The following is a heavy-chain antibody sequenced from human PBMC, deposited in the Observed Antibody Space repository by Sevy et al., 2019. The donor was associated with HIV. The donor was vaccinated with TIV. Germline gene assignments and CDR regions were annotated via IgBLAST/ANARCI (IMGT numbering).Heavy chain of an antibody. CDR2: INHGGST. D-gene: IGHD5-18*01. V-gene: IGHV4-34*01. CDR1: GGSFSGYY. Sequence: SETLSLTCAVYGGSFSGYYWSWIRQPPGKGLEWIGEINHGGSTSYNPSLKSRVTISVDTSKNQFSLKLSSVTAADTAVYYCARGLAMVQYYFDYWGQGTLVTSPQ. CDR3: ARGLAMVQYYFDY. J-gene: IGHJ4*02.